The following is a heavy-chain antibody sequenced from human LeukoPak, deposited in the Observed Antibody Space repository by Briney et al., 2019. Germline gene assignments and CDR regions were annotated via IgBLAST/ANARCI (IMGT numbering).Heavy chain of an antibody. V-gene: IGHV3-66*01. Sequence: PGGSLRLSCEASGFSVSSNYMSWVRQAPGKGLEWVSVIYSGGSTYYADSVKGRFTISRDNSKNTLFLQMKSLRPEDTAVYFYARDLSRPYFYYGMDVWGQGTTVTVSS. J-gene: IGHJ6*02. D-gene: IGHD6-13*01. CDR2: IYSGGST. CDR3: ARDLSRPYFYYGMDV. CDR1: GFSVSSNY.